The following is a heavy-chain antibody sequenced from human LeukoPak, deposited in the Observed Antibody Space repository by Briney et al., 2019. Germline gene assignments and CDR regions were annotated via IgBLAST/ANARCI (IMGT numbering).Heavy chain of an antibody. CDR3: VRDRGTYRPIDY. CDR2: ISYTGTYI. J-gene: IGHJ4*02. D-gene: IGHD1-26*01. Sequence: PGGPLRLSCAASAFSLNTYNMNWVRRAPGKGLQFVSSISYTGTYIYYADSVKGRFTISRDNAQSSVYLQMNSLRAEDTAVYYCVRDRGTYRPIDYWGQGTLVTVSS. CDR1: AFSLNTYN. V-gene: IGHV3-21*04.